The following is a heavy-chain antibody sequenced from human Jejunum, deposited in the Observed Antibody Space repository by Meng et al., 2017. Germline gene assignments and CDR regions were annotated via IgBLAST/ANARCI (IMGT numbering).Heavy chain of an antibody. J-gene: IGHJ4*02. D-gene: IGHD3-22*01. CDR1: GFTFSSYE. Sequence: GGSLRLSCAGSGFTFSSYEMNWVRQAPGKGLQWMSYISSGGNTIYYADSVKGRFTISRDNAKKSLYLQMNGLRAEDTSIYYCAGGDSSGYYPIDYWGQGTPVTVSS. CDR3: AGGDSSGYYPIDY. V-gene: IGHV3-48*03. CDR2: ISSGGNTI.